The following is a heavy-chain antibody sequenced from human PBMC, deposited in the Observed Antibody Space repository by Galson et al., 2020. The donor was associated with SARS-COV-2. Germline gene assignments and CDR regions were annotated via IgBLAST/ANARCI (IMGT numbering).Heavy chain of an antibody. CDR1: GYSFTSYW. D-gene: IGHD2-15*01. Sequence: GESLKISCKGSGYSFTSYWIGWVRQMPGKGLEWMGIIYPGDSDTRYSPSFQGQVTISADKSISTAYLQWSSLKASDTAMYYCAGQGLCSGGSCYYYGMDVWGQGTTVTVSS. J-gene: IGHJ6*02. CDR2: IYPGDSDT. V-gene: IGHV5-51*01. CDR3: AGQGLCSGGSCYYYGMDV.